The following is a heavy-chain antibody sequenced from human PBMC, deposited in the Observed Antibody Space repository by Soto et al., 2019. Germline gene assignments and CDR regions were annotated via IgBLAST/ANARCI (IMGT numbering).Heavy chain of an antibody. CDR3: ARGRYCSGGRCYYNGMDV. Sequence: SETLSLTCTVSGGSISSYYWSWIRQPPGKGLEWIGHFYDSGSTNYNPSIKSRVTISVDMSKNQFSLKLNSVTASDMAVYYCARGRYCSGGRCYYNGMDVWGQGTTVT. V-gene: IGHV4-59*08. D-gene: IGHD2-15*01. J-gene: IGHJ6*02. CDR2: FYDSGST. CDR1: GGSISSYY.